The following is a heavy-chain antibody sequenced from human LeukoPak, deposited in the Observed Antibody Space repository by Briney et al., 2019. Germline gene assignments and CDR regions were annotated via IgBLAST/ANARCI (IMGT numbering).Heavy chain of an antibody. CDR1: GFTFSSYW. D-gene: IGHD3-22*01. CDR2: IKQDGSEK. J-gene: IGHJ3*02. Sequence: GGSLRLSYAASGFTFSSYWMSWVRQAPGKGLEWVANIKQDGSEKYYVDSVKGRFTISRDNAKNSLYLQMNSLRAEDTAVYYCASHGITMIVVAPDDAFDIWGQGTMVTVSS. V-gene: IGHV3-7*01. CDR3: ASHGITMIVVAPDDAFDI.